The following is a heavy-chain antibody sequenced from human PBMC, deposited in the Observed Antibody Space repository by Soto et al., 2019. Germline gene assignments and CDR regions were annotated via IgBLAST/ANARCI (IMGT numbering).Heavy chain of an antibody. V-gene: IGHV1-46*01. J-gene: IGHJ6*02. CDR2: INPSGGST. D-gene: IGHD1-26*01. Sequence: SVQVSCKASGYTLTSYYMHWVRQAPGQGLEWMGIINPSGGSTSYAQKFQGRVTMTRDTSTSTVYMELSSLRSEDTAVYYCARLLHLGATHVKYYYGMDVWGQGTTVTVSS. CDR3: ARLLHLGATHVKYYYGMDV. CDR1: GYTLTSYY.